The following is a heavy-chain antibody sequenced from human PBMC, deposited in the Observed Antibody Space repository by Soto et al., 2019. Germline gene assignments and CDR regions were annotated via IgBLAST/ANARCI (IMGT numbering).Heavy chain of an antibody. CDR1: GFTFDNYG. CDR2: ISGSGGSR. CDR3: AKDQGGAPGYIHYGGGFDP. D-gene: IGHD3-16*01. J-gene: IGHJ5*02. Sequence: EVQLLESGGGMVQPGGSLRLSCAASGFTFDNYGMSWVRQAPGQGLEWVSGISGSGGSRYYAASVEGRFTISRDNSKNTLFLQMNSLRAEDTAVYYCAKDQGGAPGYIHYGGGFDPWGQGTLVTVST. V-gene: IGHV3-23*01.